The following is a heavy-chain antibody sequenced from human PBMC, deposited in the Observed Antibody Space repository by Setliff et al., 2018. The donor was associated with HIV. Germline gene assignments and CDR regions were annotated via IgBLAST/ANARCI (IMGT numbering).Heavy chain of an antibody. J-gene: IGHJ4*02. CDR2: IYTSGST. Sequence: LSLTCTVSGGSISSYYWSWIRQPPGKGLEWIGSIYTSGSTNYNPSLKSRLTISLDTKNQFSLKLSSVTAADTAVYYCARGGSGNSYNGAFDYWGQGTLVTVSS. CDR3: ARGGSGNSYNGAFDY. CDR1: GGSISSYY. D-gene: IGHD3-10*01. V-gene: IGHV4-4*08.